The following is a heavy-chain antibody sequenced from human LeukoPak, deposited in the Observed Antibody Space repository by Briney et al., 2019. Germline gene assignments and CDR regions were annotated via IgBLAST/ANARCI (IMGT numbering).Heavy chain of an antibody. J-gene: IGHJ4*02. CDR3: AGGSTSSFDY. CDR2: IYYSGST. V-gene: IGHV4-59*08. CDR1: GGSISSYY. Sequence: SETLSLTCTVSGGSISSYYWSWIRQPPGKGLEWIGYIYYSGSTNYNPSLKSRVTISVDTSKNQFSLKLSSVTAADTAVYYCAGGSTSSFDYWGQGTLVTVS. D-gene: IGHD2-2*01.